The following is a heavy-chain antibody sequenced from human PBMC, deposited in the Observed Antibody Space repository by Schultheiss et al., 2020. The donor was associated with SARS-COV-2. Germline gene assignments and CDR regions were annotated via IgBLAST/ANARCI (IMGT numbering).Heavy chain of an antibody. CDR2: ISSSGSTI. CDR1: GDTFSTYE. Sequence: GGSLRLSCAASGDTFSTYEMNWVRQAPGKGLEWVSYISSSGSTIYYADSVKGRFTSSRDNAKNSLYLQMNSLRAEDTAVYYCARDRGASSGYSLHYGMDVWGQGTTVTVSS. CDR3: ARDRGASSGYSLHYGMDV. V-gene: IGHV3-48*03. J-gene: IGHJ6*02. D-gene: IGHD3-22*01.